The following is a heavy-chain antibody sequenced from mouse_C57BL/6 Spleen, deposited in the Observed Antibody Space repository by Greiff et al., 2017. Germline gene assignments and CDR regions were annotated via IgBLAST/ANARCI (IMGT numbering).Heavy chain of an antibody. CDR2: ISSGSSTI. D-gene: IGHD2-1*01. J-gene: IGHJ4*01. CDR1: GFTFSDYG. CDR3: ARPRCYGNYWGSYAMDY. V-gene: IGHV5-17*01. Sequence: EVKLMESGGGLVKPGGSLKLSCAASGFTFSDYGMHWVRQAPEKGLEWVAYISSGSSTIYYADTVKGRYTISRDTATNTMFLQMTRLRSEGTAMYYCARPRCYGNYWGSYAMDYWGQGTSVTVSS.